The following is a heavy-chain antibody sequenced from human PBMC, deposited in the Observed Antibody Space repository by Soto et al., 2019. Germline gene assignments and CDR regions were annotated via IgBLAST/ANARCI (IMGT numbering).Heavy chain of an antibody. CDR1: GLTFSNYA. V-gene: IGHV3-23*01. J-gene: IGHJ4*02. CDR2: ISANGQGI. Sequence: EVQLLESGGGWLQLGGSGRLPCVASGLTFSNYAMSWVRQAPGKGLEWVSAISANGQGIYYADSVRGRFTISRDNSKNTIFLHMDSLRAEDTAVYYCTKDRDYPRDQFHYWGQGTLVTVSS. CDR3: TKDRDYPRDQFHY. D-gene: IGHD3-10*01.